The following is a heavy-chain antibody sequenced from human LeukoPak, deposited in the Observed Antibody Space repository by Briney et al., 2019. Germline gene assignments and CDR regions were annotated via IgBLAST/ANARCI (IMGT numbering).Heavy chain of an antibody. CDR1: GGSISSNSYY. CDR2: IYPSGST. J-gene: IGHJ6*03. D-gene: IGHD4-11*01. V-gene: IGHV4-61*02. CDR3: ARDPYRSSFYYYMDV. Sequence: PSETLSLTCTVSGGSISSNSYYWSWIRQPAGKGLEWIGRIYPSGSTNYNPSLKSRVTMLIDTSKNQFSLRLSSVTAADTAVYYCARDPYRSSFYYYMDVWGKGTTVTVSS.